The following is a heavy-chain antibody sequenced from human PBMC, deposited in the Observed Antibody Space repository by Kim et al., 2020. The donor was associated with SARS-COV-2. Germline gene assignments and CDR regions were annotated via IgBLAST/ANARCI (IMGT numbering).Heavy chain of an antibody. CDR3: ARLQAAATTFAVDP. Sequence: SETLSLNCTVSGGSISGYYWSWIRQPPGKTLEWIGYIYHSGPTNYNPSLRSRVTISLDASKNQFSLKLSSVTAADTAVYYCARLQAAATTFAVDPWGQGT. J-gene: IGHJ5*02. D-gene: IGHD6-13*01. CDR2: IYHSGPT. CDR1: GGSISGYY. V-gene: IGHV4-59*08.